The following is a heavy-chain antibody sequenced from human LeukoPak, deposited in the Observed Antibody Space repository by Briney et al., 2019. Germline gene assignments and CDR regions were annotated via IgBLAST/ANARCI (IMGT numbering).Heavy chain of an antibody. CDR2: IRYNGRNK. J-gene: IGHJ4*02. CDR3: AKSVLVSEGMTRYDILTGHDLDGFDY. D-gene: IGHD3-9*01. Sequence: PGGSLRLSCAASGFTFSSYGMHWVRQAPGKGLEWVAFIRYNGRNKYYADSVKGRFTISRDNSKNTLYLQMNSLRAEDTAVYYCAKSVLVSEGMTRYDILTGHDLDGFDYWGQGTLVTVSS. CDR1: GFTFSSYG. V-gene: IGHV3-30*02.